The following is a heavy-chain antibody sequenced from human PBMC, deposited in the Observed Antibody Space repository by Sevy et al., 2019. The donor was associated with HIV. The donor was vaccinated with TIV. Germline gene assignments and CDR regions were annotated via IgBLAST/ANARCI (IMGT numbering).Heavy chain of an antibody. J-gene: IGHJ3*02. Sequence: GESLKISCAASGFTFSSYGMHWVRQAPGKGLEWVAVIWYDGSNKYYADSVKDRFTISRDNSKNTLYLQMNSLRAEDTAVYYCARSLIVVVTAIVAGGAFDIWGQGTMVTVSS. CDR2: IWYDGSNK. CDR1: GFTFSSYG. D-gene: IGHD2-21*02. V-gene: IGHV3-33*01. CDR3: ARSLIVVVTAIVAGGAFDI.